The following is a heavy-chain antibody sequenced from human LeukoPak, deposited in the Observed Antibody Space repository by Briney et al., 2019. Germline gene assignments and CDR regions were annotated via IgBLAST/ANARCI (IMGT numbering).Heavy chain of an antibody. D-gene: IGHD3-22*01. Sequence: SQTLSLTCTVSGGSISSGGYYWSWIRQHPGKGLEWIGYIYYSGSTYYNPSLKSRVTISVDTSKNQFSLKLSSVTAADTAVYHCARAYDSSGYYFPWGQGTLVTVSS. V-gene: IGHV4-31*03. CDR2: IYYSGST. CDR3: ARAYDSSGYYFP. J-gene: IGHJ5*02. CDR1: GGSISSGGYY.